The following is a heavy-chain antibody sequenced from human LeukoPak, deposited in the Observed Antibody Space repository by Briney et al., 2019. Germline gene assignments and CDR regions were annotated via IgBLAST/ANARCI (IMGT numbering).Heavy chain of an antibody. D-gene: IGHD3-10*01. Sequence: GGSLRLSCTAPGFTFSSYAIHWIRQAPGKGLEWVALVWHDGSNRYYSEAVKGRFTISRDNSKNTVYLQINSLRAEDTAVYYCARELFGSESCPDYWGQGTRVTVSS. CDR2: VWHDGSNR. J-gene: IGHJ4*02. CDR1: GFTFSSYA. V-gene: IGHV3-33*01. CDR3: ARELFGSESCPDY.